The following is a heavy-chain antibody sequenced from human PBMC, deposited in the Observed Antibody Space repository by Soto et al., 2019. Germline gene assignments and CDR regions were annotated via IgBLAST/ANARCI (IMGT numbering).Heavy chain of an antibody. CDR2: IYYSGST. Sequence: SETLSLTCTVSGGSISSSSYYWGWIRQPPGKGLEWIGSIYYSGSTYYNPSLKSRVTISVDTSKNQFSLKLSSVTAADTAVYYFARHWFAGYYDFWSGYAHAFDIWGQGTMVPVPS. V-gene: IGHV4-39*01. J-gene: IGHJ3*02. CDR3: ARHWFAGYYDFWSGYAHAFDI. CDR1: GGSISSSSYY. D-gene: IGHD3-3*01.